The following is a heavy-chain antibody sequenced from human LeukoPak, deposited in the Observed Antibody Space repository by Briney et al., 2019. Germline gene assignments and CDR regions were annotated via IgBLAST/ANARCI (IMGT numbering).Heavy chain of an antibody. CDR3: ARRALGSSAAGYFDY. Sequence: PGESLKISCKGSGYSFTSYWIGWVRQMPGKGLEWMGIIYPGDSDTRYSPSFQGQVTISADKSISTAYLQWSSLKASDTAMYYCARRALGSSAAGYFDYWGQGTLVTVSS. D-gene: IGHD6-25*01. J-gene: IGHJ4*02. CDR1: GYSFTSYW. CDR2: IYPGDSDT. V-gene: IGHV5-51*01.